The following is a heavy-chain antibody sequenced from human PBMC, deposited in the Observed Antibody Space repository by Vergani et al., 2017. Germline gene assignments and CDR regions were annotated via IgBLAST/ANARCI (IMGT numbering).Heavy chain of an antibody. CDR1: GFTFSGYN. J-gene: IGHJ4*02. Sequence: EVQLVESGGGLVKPGGSLRLSCAASGFTFSGYNMNWVRQAPGKGLEWVSSISSGSSYIYYADSVKGRFTISRDNAKNSLYLQMNSLRAEDTAVYYCASITIFGMDYWGQGTLVTVSS. CDR2: ISSGSSYI. D-gene: IGHD3-3*01. CDR3: ASITIFGMDY. V-gene: IGHV3-21*01.